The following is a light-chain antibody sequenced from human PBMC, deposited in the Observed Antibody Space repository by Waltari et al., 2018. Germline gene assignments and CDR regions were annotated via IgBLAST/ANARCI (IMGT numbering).Light chain of an antibody. Sequence: QSALTQPASVSGSPGQSITISCTGSNSDIGGYNFVSWYQQHPGKAPKLMIYDLNKRPSGVFNRFSASKSGKTASLTTSGLQAEDEANYYCSSYTTSSTLVFGGGTKVTVL. J-gene: IGLJ2*01. CDR1: NSDIGGYNF. V-gene: IGLV2-14*03. CDR3: SSYTTSSTLV. CDR2: DLN.